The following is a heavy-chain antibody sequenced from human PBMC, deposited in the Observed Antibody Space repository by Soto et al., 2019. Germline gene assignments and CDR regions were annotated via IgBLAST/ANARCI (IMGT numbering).Heavy chain of an antibody. CDR2: IYSGGST. D-gene: IGHD6-13*01. CDR3: ARVSGSSWYVGWFDP. CDR1: GFTVSSNY. Sequence: EVQLVESGGGLVQPGGSLRLSCAASGFTVSSNYMSWVRQAPGKGLEWVSVIYSGGSTYYADSVKGRFTISRDNSKNTLYLQMNSLRAEDTAVYYCARVSGSSWYVGWFDPWGQGTLVTVSS. J-gene: IGHJ5*02. V-gene: IGHV3-66*01.